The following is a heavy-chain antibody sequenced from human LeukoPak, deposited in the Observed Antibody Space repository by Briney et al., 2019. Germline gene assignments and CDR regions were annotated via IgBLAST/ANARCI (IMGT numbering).Heavy chain of an antibody. V-gene: IGHV1-2*06. Sequence: ASVKVSCKPSGYTFTDYYIHWVRQAPGQGLEWMGRINPNSGGTYYAQKFQGRVTMTRDTSISTAYMELTSLRSDDTAVYYCARGLRPGDYDSYWGQGTLVTVSS. CDR1: GYTFTDYY. J-gene: IGHJ4*02. CDR2: INPNSGGT. D-gene: IGHD4-17*01. CDR3: ARGLRPGDYDSY.